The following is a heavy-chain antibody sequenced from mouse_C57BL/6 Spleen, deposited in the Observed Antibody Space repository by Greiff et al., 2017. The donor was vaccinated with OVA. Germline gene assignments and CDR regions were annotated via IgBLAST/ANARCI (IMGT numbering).Heavy chain of an antibody. CDR2: IDPSDSYT. D-gene: IGHD1-1*01. J-gene: IGHJ3*01. Sequence: VQLQQPGAELVRPGTSVKLSCKASGYTFTSYWMHWVKQRPGQGLEWIGVIDPSDSYTNYNQKFKGKATLTVDTSSSTAYMQLSSLTSEDSAVYYCARQIYYGSRKDWFAYWGQGTLVTVSA. CDR1: GYTFTSYW. V-gene: IGHV1-59*01. CDR3: ARQIYYGSRKDWFAY.